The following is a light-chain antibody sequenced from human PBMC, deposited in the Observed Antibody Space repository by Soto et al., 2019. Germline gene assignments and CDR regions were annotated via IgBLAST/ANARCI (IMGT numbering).Light chain of an antibody. CDR1: SNDIGGHNH. CDR2: EVT. CDR3: CSYAGIITLV. V-gene: IGLV2-23*02. Sequence: QSALTQPASVSGSPGQSITISCTGTSNDIGGHNHVSWYQQHPGNSPKLIIYEVTARPSGVSNRFSASKSGTTASLTVSGLQAEDEADYYCCSYAGIITLVFGGGTKVTVL. J-gene: IGLJ2*01.